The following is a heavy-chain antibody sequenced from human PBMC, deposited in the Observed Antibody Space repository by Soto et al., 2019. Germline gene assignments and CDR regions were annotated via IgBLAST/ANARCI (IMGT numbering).Heavy chain of an antibody. CDR3: ARGYRGSSGWRAESTVAEYFQH. CDR1: GGSISSYY. Sequence: QVQLQESGPGLVKPSETLSLTCTVSGGSISSYYWSWIRQPPGKGLEWIGYIYYSGSTNYNPSLKSRVTISVDTSKNQFSLKLSSVTAADTAVYYCARGYRGSSGWRAESTVAEYFQHWGQGTLVTVSS. CDR2: IYYSGST. D-gene: IGHD6-19*01. V-gene: IGHV4-59*01. J-gene: IGHJ1*01.